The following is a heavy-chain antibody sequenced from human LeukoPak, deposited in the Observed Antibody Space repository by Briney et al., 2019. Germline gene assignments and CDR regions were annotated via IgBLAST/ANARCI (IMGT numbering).Heavy chain of an antibody. Sequence: SETLSLTCTVSGGSISSYYWSWVRQPPGKGLEGIGYISYSGSTNYNPSLKSRVTISVDTSKNQFSLKLSSVTAADTAVYYCARITYYYDSSAYYVYYFDYWGQGILVTVSS. V-gene: IGHV4-59*01. D-gene: IGHD3-22*01. CDR2: ISYSGST. CDR1: GGSISSYY. J-gene: IGHJ4*02. CDR3: ARITYYYDSSAYYVYYFDY.